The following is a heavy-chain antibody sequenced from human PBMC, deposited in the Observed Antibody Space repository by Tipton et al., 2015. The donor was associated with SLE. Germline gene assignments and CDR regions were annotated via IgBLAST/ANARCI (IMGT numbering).Heavy chain of an antibody. J-gene: IGHJ4*02. Sequence: LRLSCTVSGGSISSGSYFWGWIRQPPGKGLEWIGSIYYSGSTYYNPSLKSRVTISVDTSKNQFSLKLSSVTAADTAVYYCARGDYGGNDYWGRGTLVTVSS. V-gene: IGHV4-39*01. CDR2: IYYSGST. CDR3: ARGDYGGNDY. CDR1: GGSISSGSYF. D-gene: IGHD4-23*01.